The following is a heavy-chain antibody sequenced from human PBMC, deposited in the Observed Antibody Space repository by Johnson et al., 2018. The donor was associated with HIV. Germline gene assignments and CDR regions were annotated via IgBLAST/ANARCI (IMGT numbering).Heavy chain of an antibody. Sequence: QVQLVESGGGVVQPGRSLRLSCAASGFTFSSYGMHWVRQAPGKGLEWVAVISNDGRNKDYADSVKGRFTISRDNSNNTLYLQMNSLRAEDTAVYYCAKVAVATAAGGVALDIWGPGTMVTVSA. V-gene: IGHV3-30*18. D-gene: IGHD6-13*01. J-gene: IGHJ3*02. CDR1: GFTFSSYG. CDR3: AKVAVATAAGGVALDI. CDR2: ISNDGRNK.